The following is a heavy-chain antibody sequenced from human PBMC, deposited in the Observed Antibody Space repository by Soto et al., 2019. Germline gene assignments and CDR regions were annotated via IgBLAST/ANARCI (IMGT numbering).Heavy chain of an antibody. CDR2: ISSSSSYI. D-gene: IGHD3-16*01. CDR3: ARDPVGGDNYLDY. CDR1: GFTFSSYS. J-gene: IGHJ4*02. Sequence: EVQLVESGGGLVKPGGSLRLSCAASGFTFSSYSMNWVRQAPGKGLEWVSSISSSSSYIYYADSVKGRFTISRDNAKNSLYQQMNSLRAEDTAVYYCARDPVGGDNYLDYWGQGTLVTVSS. V-gene: IGHV3-21*01.